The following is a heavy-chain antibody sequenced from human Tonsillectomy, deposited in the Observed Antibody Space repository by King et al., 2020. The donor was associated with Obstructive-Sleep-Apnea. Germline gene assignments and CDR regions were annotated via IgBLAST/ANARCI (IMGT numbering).Heavy chain of an antibody. CDR2: IEYDGSYE. CDR3: AKEGYYDSSGMGADAFDI. J-gene: IGHJ3*02. Sequence: QLVQSGGGVVQPGGSLRLSCAASGFTFSSFGMHWVRQAPGKGLEWLSFIEYDGSYEYYADSVKGRFTISRDNSKNKLYLQMNSLRAEDTAVFYCAKEGYYDSSGMGADAFDIWGQGTMVTVSS. CDR1: GFTFSSFG. D-gene: IGHD3-22*01. V-gene: IGHV3-30*02.